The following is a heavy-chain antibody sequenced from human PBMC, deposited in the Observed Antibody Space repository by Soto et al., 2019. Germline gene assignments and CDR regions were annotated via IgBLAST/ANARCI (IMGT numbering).Heavy chain of an antibody. Sequence: PGWSLRLSCAASGFTFSSYWMSWVRQAPGKGLEWVANIKQDGSEKYYVDSVKGRFTISRDNAKNSLYLQMNSLRAEDTAVYYCARYRGDFWSWSYYYYGMDVWGQGTTGTVS. CDR2: IKQDGSEK. CDR3: ARYRGDFWSWSYYYYGMDV. CDR1: GFTFSSYW. V-gene: IGHV3-7*03. D-gene: IGHD3-3*01. J-gene: IGHJ6*02.